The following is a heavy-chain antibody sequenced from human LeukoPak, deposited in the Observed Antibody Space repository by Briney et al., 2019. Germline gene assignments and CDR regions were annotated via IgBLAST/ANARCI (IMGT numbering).Heavy chain of an antibody. Sequence: SETLSLTCTVSGGSISSSSYYWGWIRQPPGKGLEWIGSIYYSGSTYHNPSLKSRVTISVDTSKNQFSLKLSSVTAADTAVYYCARHAGVGHWFDPWGQGTLVTVSS. J-gene: IGHJ5*02. V-gene: IGHV4-39*01. CDR2: IYYSGST. CDR3: ARHAGVGHWFDP. D-gene: IGHD3-10*01. CDR1: GGSISSSSYY.